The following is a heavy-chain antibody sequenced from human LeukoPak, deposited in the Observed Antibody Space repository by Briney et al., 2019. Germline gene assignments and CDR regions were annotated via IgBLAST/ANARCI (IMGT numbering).Heavy chain of an antibody. Sequence: GGSLRLSCAASGFTFSSYSMNWVRQAPGKGLEWVSSISSSSSSYIYYADSVKGRFTISRDNAKNSLYLQMNSLRAEDTAVYYCARGPSILRFLEWLLPRIDYWGQGTLVTVSS. J-gene: IGHJ4*02. CDR1: GFTFSSYS. D-gene: IGHD3-3*01. V-gene: IGHV3-21*01. CDR3: ARGPSILRFLEWLLPRIDY. CDR2: ISSSSSSYI.